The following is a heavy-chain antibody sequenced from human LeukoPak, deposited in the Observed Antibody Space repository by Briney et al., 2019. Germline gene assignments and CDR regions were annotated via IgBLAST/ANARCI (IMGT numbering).Heavy chain of an antibody. V-gene: IGHV4-39*01. CDR2: IYYSGST. CDR1: GGSISSYY. J-gene: IGHJ4*02. D-gene: IGHD6-19*01. Sequence: SETLSLTCTVSGGSISSYYWSWIRQPPGKGLEWIGSIYYSGSTYYNPSLKSRVTISVDTSKNQFSLKLSSVTAADTAVYYCARRGGSGWTEGYFDYWGQGTLVTVSS. CDR3: ARRGGSGWTEGYFDY.